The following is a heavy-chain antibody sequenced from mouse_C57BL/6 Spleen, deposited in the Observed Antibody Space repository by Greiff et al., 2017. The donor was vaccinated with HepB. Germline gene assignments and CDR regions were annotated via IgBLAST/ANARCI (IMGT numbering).Heavy chain of an antibody. D-gene: IGHD1-1*01. CDR3: ASLFYYYGRSYAAMDY. Sequence: EVQLQQSVAELVRPGASVKLSCTASGFNFKNTYMHWVKQRPEQGLEWIGRIDPANGNTKYAPKFQGKATITADTSSTTAYLQLSSLPSEDTAIYYCASLFYYYGRSYAAMDYWGQGTSVTVSS. CDR2: IDPANGNT. V-gene: IGHV14-3*01. CDR1: GFNFKNTY. J-gene: IGHJ4*01.